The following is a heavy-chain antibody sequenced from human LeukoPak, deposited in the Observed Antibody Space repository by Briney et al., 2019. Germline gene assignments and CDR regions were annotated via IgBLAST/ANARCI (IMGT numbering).Heavy chain of an antibody. Sequence: SETLSLTCTVSGGSISSSSYYWGWIRQPPGKGLEWIGSIYYSGSTYYNPSLKSRVTISVDTSKNQFSLKLSSVTAADTAVYYCARDPMVRGGGYAFDIWGQGTMVTVSS. CDR1: GGSISSSSYY. V-gene: IGHV4-39*02. J-gene: IGHJ3*02. CDR2: IYYSGST. D-gene: IGHD3-10*01. CDR3: ARDPMVRGGGYAFDI.